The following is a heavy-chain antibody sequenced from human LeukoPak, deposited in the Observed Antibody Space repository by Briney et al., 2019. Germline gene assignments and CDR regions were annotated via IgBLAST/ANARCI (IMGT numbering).Heavy chain of an antibody. D-gene: IGHD2-2*01. J-gene: IGHJ4*02. Sequence: GGSLRLSCAASGFTFSSYSMTWVRQAQGKWLEWVSSISSSSSYLYYADSVKGRFTISRDNAKNSLYLQMNSLRAEDTAVYYCARVRDSSTSCSDYWGQGTLVTVSS. CDR1: GFTFSSYS. V-gene: IGHV3-21*01. CDR3: ARVRDSSTSCSDY. CDR2: ISSSSSYL.